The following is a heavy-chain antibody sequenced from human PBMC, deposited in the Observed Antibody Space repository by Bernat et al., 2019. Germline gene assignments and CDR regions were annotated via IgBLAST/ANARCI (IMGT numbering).Heavy chain of an antibody. CDR2: IYYSGST. CDR1: GGSISSNNYY. Sequence: QLQLQESGPGLVKSSETLSLTCTVSGGSISSNNYYWGWIRQPPGKGLEWIGNIYYSGSTYYNLSFKSRVTISVDTSKNQFSLKLSSVTAADTAVYYCARRGYYGLGSYFDYWGQGTLVTVSS. J-gene: IGHJ4*02. V-gene: IGHV4-39*01. D-gene: IGHD3-10*01. CDR3: ARRGYYGLGSYFDY.